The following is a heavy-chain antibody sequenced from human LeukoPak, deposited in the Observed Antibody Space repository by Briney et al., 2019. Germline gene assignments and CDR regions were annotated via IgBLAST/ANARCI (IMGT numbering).Heavy chain of an antibody. CDR1: GFTFSSYA. D-gene: IGHD3-16*01. CDR2: ISSSGGST. CDR3: AKGITPSD. Sequence: GGSLRLSCAASGFTFSSYAMSWVRQAPGKGLDWVSGISSSGGSTYYADSVKGRFTISRDNSKSTLYLQMNSLRAEDTAVYYCAKGITPSDWGQGTLVTVSS. J-gene: IGHJ4*02. V-gene: IGHV3-23*01.